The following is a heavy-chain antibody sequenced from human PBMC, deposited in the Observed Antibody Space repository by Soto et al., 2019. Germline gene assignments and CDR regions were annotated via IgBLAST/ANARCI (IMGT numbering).Heavy chain of an antibody. CDR3: ARARAYGMDV. CDR2: MNPNTGNT. V-gene: IGHV1-8*01. Sequence: QVQLVQSGAEVKKPGASVKVSCKASGYTFSSYDINWVRQATGQGLEWMGWMNPNTGNTVYAQKFQGRVTMTRNTSISTASMQLSSLRSEDTAVYYCARARAYGMDVWGPGTTVTVSS. CDR1: GYTFSSYD. J-gene: IGHJ6*02.